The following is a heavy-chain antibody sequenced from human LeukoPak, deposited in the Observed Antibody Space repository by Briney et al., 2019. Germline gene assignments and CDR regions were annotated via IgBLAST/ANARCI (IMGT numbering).Heavy chain of an antibody. V-gene: IGHV1-2*02. CDR1: GYTFTGYY. Sequence: ASVKVSCKASGYTFTGYYMHWVRQAPGQGLEWMGWINPNSGGTNYAQKFQGRVTMTRDTSISTAYMELSRLRSDDTAVYYCARDSTYYYDSSGWGDYWGLGTLVTVSS. CDR3: ARDSTYYYDSSGWGDY. J-gene: IGHJ4*02. D-gene: IGHD3-22*01. CDR2: INPNSGGT.